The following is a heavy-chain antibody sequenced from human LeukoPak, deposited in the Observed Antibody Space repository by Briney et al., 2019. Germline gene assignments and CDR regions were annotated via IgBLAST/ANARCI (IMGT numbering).Heavy chain of an antibody. Sequence: ASVKVSCKASGYTFTGYFMHWVRQAPGQGLEWMGWINPYSGGTHYAQKFQGRVTMTRDTSISTAYMELSRLRSDDTAVYYCARGRSGYDSGVDYWGQGTLVTVSS. J-gene: IGHJ4*02. CDR3: ARGRSGYDSGVDY. CDR2: INPYSGGT. CDR1: GYTFTGYF. V-gene: IGHV1-2*02. D-gene: IGHD5-12*01.